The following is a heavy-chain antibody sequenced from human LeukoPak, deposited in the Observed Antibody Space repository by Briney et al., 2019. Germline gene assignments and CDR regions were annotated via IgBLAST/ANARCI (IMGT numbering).Heavy chain of an antibody. CDR1: GFTFSSHV. D-gene: IGHD1-14*01. CDR3: ARAWVPDFYYMDV. J-gene: IGHJ6*03. Sequence: GGSLRLSCAASGFTFSSHVMTWVRQAPGKGLEWVSSISGSGSTTYHTDSVKGRFTISRDNFMNTLYLQMNSLRVEGTAVYYCARAWVPDFYYMDVWGKGTTVTVSS. CDR2: ISGSGSTT. V-gene: IGHV3-23*01.